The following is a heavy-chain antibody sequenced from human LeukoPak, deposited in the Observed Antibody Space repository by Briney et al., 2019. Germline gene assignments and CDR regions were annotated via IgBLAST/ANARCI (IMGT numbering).Heavy chain of an antibody. J-gene: IGHJ6*03. V-gene: IGHV4-59*01. CDR1: GGSISSYY. CDR3: ARAYDCSGNSCFASSDYYYMDV. D-gene: IGHD2-2*01. CDR2: IYYSGST. Sequence: SETLSLTCTVSGGSISSYYWSWIRQPPGKGLEGIGYIYYSGSTNYNPSLKRRVTISVDTSKNQFSLKLSSVTAADTVVYYCARAYDCSGNSCFASSDYYYMDVWGKGTTVTVSS.